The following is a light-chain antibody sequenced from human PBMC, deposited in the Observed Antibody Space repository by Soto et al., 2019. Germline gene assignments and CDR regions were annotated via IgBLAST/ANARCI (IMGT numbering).Light chain of an antibody. CDR2: KVS. Sequence: RLPLSCPSTLEHPPSTPARSIQGLVYSDGDSYLNWFQQRPGQSPRRLIYKVSNRDSGVPDRFSGSGSGTDFTLKITRVEAEDVGVYYCMQGTHWPYTFGQGTKVDIK. CDR3: MQGTHWPYT. J-gene: IGKJ2*01. CDR1: QGLVYSDGDSY. V-gene: IGKV2-30*01.